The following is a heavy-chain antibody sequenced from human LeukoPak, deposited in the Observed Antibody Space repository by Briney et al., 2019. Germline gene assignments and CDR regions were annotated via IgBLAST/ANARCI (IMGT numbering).Heavy chain of an antibody. D-gene: IGHD2-15*01. Sequence: VGSLRLSCAASGFTFSIYAMSCVRQAPGKGVEWVSGIKGRGGSTHYADSVKHRFTISIDTSKNTLYLQMNSLRAEDTAVYSCAKETVVVVAATPDAFDIWGQGTMVTVSS. J-gene: IGHJ3*02. V-gene: IGHV3-23*01. CDR3: AKETVVVVAATPDAFDI. CDR2: IKGRGGST. CDR1: GFTFSIYA.